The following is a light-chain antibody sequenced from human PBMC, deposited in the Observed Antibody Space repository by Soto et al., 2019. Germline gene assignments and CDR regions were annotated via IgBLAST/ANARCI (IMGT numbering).Light chain of an antibody. CDR1: QSISYW. CDR2: KAS. J-gene: IGKJ1*01. V-gene: IGKV1-5*03. CDR3: QQYHTYWT. Sequence: DIQMTQSPSILSASVGDRVTITCRASQSISYWLAWYQQKPGKAPQIMIYKASSLKGGVPSRFSGSGSGTEFTLTINSLQPEDFATYYCQQYHTYWTFGQGTKVEIK.